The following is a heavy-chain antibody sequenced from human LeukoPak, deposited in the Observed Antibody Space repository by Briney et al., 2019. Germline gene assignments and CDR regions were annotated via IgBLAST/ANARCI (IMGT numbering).Heavy chain of an antibody. CDR1: GGSFSGYY. D-gene: IGHD3-10*01. CDR3: ARGTLYGSGSYYFPGSYYFDY. V-gene: IGHV4-34*01. Sequence: SETLSLTCAVYGGSFSGYYWSWIRQPPGKGLEWIGEINHSGSTNYNPSLKSRVTISVDTSKNQFSLKLSSVSAADTAVYYCARGTLYGSGSYYFPGSYYFDYWGQGTLVTVSS. CDR2: INHSGST. J-gene: IGHJ4*02.